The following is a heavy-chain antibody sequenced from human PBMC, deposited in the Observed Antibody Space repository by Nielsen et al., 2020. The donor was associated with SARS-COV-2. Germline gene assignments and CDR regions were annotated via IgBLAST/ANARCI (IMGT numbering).Heavy chain of an antibody. CDR1: GYSFTSYW. J-gene: IGHJ4*02. D-gene: IGHD3-22*01. Sequence: GGSLRLSCKGSGYSFTSYWISWVRQMPGKGLEWMGRIDPSDSYTNYSPSFQGHVTISADKSISTAYLQWSSLKASDTAMYYCARHPYYYDSSGYYYPDYWGQGTLVTVSS. V-gene: IGHV5-10-1*01. CDR3: ARHPYYYDSSGYYYPDY. CDR2: IDPSDSYT.